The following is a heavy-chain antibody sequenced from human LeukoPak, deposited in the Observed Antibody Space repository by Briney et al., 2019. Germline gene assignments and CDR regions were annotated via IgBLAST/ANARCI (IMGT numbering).Heavy chain of an antibody. CDR1: GFTFSSYA. V-gene: IGHV3-23*01. CDR3: ARDHVVGLWPYYYGMDV. D-gene: IGHD5-18*01. J-gene: IGHJ6*02. CDR2: ISGSGGIT. Sequence: GGSLRPSCAASGFTFSSYAMSWVRQAPGKGLEWVSAISGSGGITYYADSVRGRFTISRDNSKNTLYLQMNSLRAEDTAVYYCARDHVVGLWPYYYGMDVWGQGTTVTVSS.